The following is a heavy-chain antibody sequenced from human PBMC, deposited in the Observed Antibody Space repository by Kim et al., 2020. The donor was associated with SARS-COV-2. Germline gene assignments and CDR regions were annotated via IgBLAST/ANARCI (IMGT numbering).Heavy chain of an antibody. J-gene: IGHJ6*02. Sequence: ASVKVSCKASGYTFTSYGISWVRQAPGQGLEWMGWISAYNGNTNYAQKLQGRVTMTTDTSTSTAYMELRSLRSDDTAVYYCARDLRVIVVVLANYYYYGMDVWAQGTTVTVSS. D-gene: IGHD2-2*01. CDR1: GYTFTSYG. CDR2: ISAYNGNT. V-gene: IGHV1-18*01. CDR3: ARDLRVIVVVLANYYYYGMDV.